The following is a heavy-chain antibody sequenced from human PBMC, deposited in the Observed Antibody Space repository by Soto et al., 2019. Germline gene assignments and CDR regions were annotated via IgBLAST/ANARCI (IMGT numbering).Heavy chain of an antibody. CDR3: ARGPDRSGFYLFDF. Sequence: GASGNVSCKAAGGRFSNHGSMWVRQAPGQGPELMGGIIPISGTTSYPQKFQGIVTISADESMTTAYMELSSLRSDDTAVYYCARGPDRSGFYLFDFWGQGTLVTVSS. D-gene: IGHD3-22*01. CDR2: IIPISGTT. V-gene: IGHV1-69*13. CDR1: GGRFSNHG. J-gene: IGHJ4*02.